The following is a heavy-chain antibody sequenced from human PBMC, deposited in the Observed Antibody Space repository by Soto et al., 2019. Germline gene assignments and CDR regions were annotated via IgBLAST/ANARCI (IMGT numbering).Heavy chain of an antibody. CDR3: AKATATGGGAFEI. Sequence: XVCLSLSFGVSGFSCSSYDMSWVRQAPGKGLEWVSTILVGGSTHYEDSVKGRFTISRDTSKNTVYLQMNSLTAGDTAVYYCAKATATGGGAFEISGQGTMVTVS. CDR1: GFSCSSYD. V-gene: IGHV3-23*01. D-gene: IGHD2-8*02. CDR2: ILVGGST. J-gene: IGHJ3*02.